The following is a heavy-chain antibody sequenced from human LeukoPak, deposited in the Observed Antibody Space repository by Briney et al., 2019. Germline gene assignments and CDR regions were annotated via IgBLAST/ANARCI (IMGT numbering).Heavy chain of an antibody. D-gene: IGHD3-22*01. V-gene: IGHV3-23*01. J-gene: IGHJ4*02. CDR2: ISTSGGST. CDR1: GFTFSSYA. Sequence: GESLRLYCAASGFTFSSYAMSWVRQAPGKGLEWVSGISTSGGSTSYADSVKGRFTISRDNPRNTLYMEMNSLRAEDTAVYYCAIMHPYYDGSGYWVQWGQGTLVTVSS. CDR3: AIMHPYYDGSGYWVQ.